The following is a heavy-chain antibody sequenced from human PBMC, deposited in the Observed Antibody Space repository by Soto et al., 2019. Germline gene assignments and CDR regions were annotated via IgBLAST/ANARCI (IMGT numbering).Heavy chain of an antibody. CDR3: ASSKGPLDH. CDR2: ITGSSDIV. D-gene: IGHD3-3*02. V-gene: IGHV3-48*01. Sequence: GVSLRLSFVASEFTFSSYTMNWVRQAPGKGLEWVAYITGSSDIVYYADSVKGRFTISRDNAKNSLYLQMSSLRADDTSVYYCASSKGPLDHWGQGTLVTVSS. CDR1: EFTFSSYT. J-gene: IGHJ4*02.